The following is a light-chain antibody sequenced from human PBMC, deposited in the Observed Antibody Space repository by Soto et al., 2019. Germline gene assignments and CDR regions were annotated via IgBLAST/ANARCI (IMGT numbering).Light chain of an antibody. V-gene: IGLV2-14*01. CDR1: KNDIGVYNY. CDR2: DVS. Sequence: QSALTQPPSASGSPGQSVTISCTGTKNDIGVYNYVSWYQQHPGKAPKLMIYDVSNRPSGVSNRFSGSKSGNTASLTISGLQAEDEADYYCSSYTTTSTVVFGGGTKLTVL. CDR3: SSYTTTSTVV. J-gene: IGLJ2*01.